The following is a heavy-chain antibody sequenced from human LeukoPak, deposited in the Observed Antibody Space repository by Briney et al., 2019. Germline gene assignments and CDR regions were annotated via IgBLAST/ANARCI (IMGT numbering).Heavy chain of an antibody. V-gene: IGHV4-59*01. CDR1: GGSFSGYY. CDR3: ARAPGQQMVLDY. J-gene: IGHJ4*02. Sequence: NPSETLSLTCAVYGGSFSGYYWSWIRQPPGKGLEWIGYIYYSGSTNYNPSLKSRVTISVDMSKNQFSLKLSSVTAADTAVYYCARAPGQQMVLDYWGQGTLVTVSS. CDR2: IYYSGST. D-gene: IGHD6-13*01.